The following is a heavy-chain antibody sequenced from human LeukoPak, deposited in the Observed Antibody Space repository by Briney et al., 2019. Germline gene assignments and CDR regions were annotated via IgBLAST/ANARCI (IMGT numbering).Heavy chain of an antibody. Sequence: SETLSLTCTVSGYSISSGYYWGWIRQPPGKGLEWIGSIFRSGTTYSNPSLQGRVTLSVDTSKNQFSLNLTSVTAADMAVYYCARERDYYDSSGYRIDYWGQGTLVTVSS. CDR2: IFRSGTT. CDR1: GYSISSGYY. J-gene: IGHJ4*02. D-gene: IGHD3-22*01. CDR3: ARERDYYDSSGYRIDY. V-gene: IGHV4-38-2*02.